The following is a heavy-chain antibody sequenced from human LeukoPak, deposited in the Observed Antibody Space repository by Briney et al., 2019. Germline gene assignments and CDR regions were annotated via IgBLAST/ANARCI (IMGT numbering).Heavy chain of an antibody. Sequence: SGGSLRLSCAASGFTFSNYALSWVRQAPGKGLEWVSGISDSGGSTLYADSVKGRFTISRDNPKNTVYLQMNSLRAEDTAVYYCAGCSGGSCSDYWGQGTLVTVSS. V-gene: IGHV3-23*01. CDR1: GFTFSNYA. D-gene: IGHD2-15*01. CDR3: AGCSGGSCSDY. CDR2: ISDSGGST. J-gene: IGHJ4*02.